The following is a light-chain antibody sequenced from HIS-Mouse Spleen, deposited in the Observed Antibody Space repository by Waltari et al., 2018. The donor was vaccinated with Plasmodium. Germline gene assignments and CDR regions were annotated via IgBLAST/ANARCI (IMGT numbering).Light chain of an antibody. CDR3: YSAADNNLV. V-gene: IGLV3-27*01. CDR1: ALATQC. Sequence: SYELTNPSSDSVSPGQTARLTCSGDALATQCARWFQQKPGQPPVLVIYKDHERPSGIPERFSGSSSGTTVTLTISGAQVEDEADYYCYSAADNNLVFGGGTKLTVL. CDR2: KDH. J-gene: IGLJ3*02.